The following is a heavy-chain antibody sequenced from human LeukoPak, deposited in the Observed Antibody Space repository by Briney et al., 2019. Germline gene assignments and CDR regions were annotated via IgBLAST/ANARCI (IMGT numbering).Heavy chain of an antibody. Sequence: GSLRLSCAASGFTFSSYAMSWVRQAPGKGLEWVSAISGSGGSTYYADSVKGRFTISRDNSKNTLYLQMNSLRADDTAVYYCAKGAYDYIEMGYFDYWGQGTLVTVSS. CDR2: ISGSGGST. V-gene: IGHV3-23*01. J-gene: IGHJ4*02. CDR1: GFTFSSYA. CDR3: AKGAYDYIEMGYFDY. D-gene: IGHD5-12*01.